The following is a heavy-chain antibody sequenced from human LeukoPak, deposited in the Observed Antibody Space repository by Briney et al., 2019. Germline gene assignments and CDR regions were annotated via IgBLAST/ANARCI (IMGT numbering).Heavy chain of an antibody. CDR2: INHSGST. CDR1: GYSISSGYY. V-gene: IGHV4-38-2*01. Sequence: PSETLSLTCAVSGYSISSGYYWGWIRQPPGKGLEWIGEINHSGSTNYNPSLKSRVTISVDTSENQFSLKLSSVTAADTAVYYCASNYYYDSSGYSAYWGQGTLVTVSS. J-gene: IGHJ4*02. CDR3: ASNYYYDSSGYSAY. D-gene: IGHD3-22*01.